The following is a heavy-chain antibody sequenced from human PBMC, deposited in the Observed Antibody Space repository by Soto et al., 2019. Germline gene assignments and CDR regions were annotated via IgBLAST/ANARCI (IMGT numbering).Heavy chain of an antibody. CDR1: GFTFSSYA. Sequence: EVQLLESGGGLVQPGGSLRLSCAASGFTFSSYAMSWVRQAPGKGLEWVSAIIGSGGNTYHADSVKGRFTISRDNSKNTLYLQMNSLRAEDTAVYYCSKYSGTYYVYLVMDVWGQGTTVTVSS. J-gene: IGHJ6*02. D-gene: IGHD1-26*01. V-gene: IGHV3-23*01. CDR3: SKYSGTYYVYLVMDV. CDR2: IIGSGGNT.